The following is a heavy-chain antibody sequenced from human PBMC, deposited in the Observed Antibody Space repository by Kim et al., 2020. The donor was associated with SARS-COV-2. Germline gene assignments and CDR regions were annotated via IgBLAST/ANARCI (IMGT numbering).Heavy chain of an antibody. V-gene: IGHV3-30*18. Sequence: GGSLRLSCAASGFTFSSYGMHWVRQAPGKGLEWVALISYDGSNKYFADSVKGRFTISRDNSKNTLYLQMNSLRADDTAVYYCAKSRVVRGVTLDYWGQG. CDR1: GFTFSSYG. CDR2: ISYDGSNK. J-gene: IGHJ4*02. D-gene: IGHD3-10*01. CDR3: AKSRVVRGVTLDY.